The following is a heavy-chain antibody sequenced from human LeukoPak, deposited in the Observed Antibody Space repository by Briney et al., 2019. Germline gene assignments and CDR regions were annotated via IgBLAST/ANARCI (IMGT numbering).Heavy chain of an antibody. CDR2: IIPIFRTA. V-gene: IGHV1-69*01. D-gene: IGHD3-22*01. CDR1: GGTFRSFA. J-gene: IGHJ4*02. CDR3: ARALRYYSDSSGYAFDY. Sequence: SVKVSCKASGGTFRSFAISWVRQAPGQGLEWMGGIIPIFRTANYAQKFQGRVTITADESTSTAYMELSSLRSEDTAVYYCARALRYYSDSSGYAFDYWGQGILVTVSS.